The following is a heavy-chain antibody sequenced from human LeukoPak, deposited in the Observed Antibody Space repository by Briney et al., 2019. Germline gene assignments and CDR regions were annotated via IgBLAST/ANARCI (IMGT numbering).Heavy chain of an antibody. CDR2: ISGSGGST. Sequence: PGGSLRLSCAASGFTFSSYAMSWVRQAPGKGLEWVSAISGSGGSTYYADSVKGRFTISRDNSKNTLYLQMNSLRAEDTAVYYCAKVRGGTGLWLTPQWLVVFDYWGQGTLVTVSS. CDR3: AKVRGGTGLWLTPQWLVVFDY. J-gene: IGHJ4*02. D-gene: IGHD6-19*01. CDR1: GFTFSSYA. V-gene: IGHV3-23*01.